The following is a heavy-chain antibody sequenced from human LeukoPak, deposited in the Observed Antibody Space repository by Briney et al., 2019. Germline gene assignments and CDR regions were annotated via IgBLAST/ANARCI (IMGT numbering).Heavy chain of an antibody. V-gene: IGHV3-53*01. CDR2: IYSGGST. CDR1: GFTVSSNY. J-gene: IGHJ4*02. CDR3: ARGGRGSYGSGSLYFDY. D-gene: IGHD3-10*01. Sequence: GGSLRLSCAASGFTVSSNYMSWVRQAPGTGLEWVSVIYSGGSTYYADSVKGRFTISRDNSKNTLYLQMNSLRAEDTAMYYCARGGRGSYGSGSLYFDYWGQGTLVTVSS.